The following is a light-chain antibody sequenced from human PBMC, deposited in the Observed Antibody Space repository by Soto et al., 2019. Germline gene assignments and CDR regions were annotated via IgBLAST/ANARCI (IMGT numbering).Light chain of an antibody. CDR3: QQYGSSLST. Sequence: LVLTRSPGTLSLSPRDRATVGWGASQSVSISYLAWYQQKPGQAPRLLIYGASSRATGIPDRVSGSGSGTDFTLTSSRLEPEDFSVYYCQQYGSSLSTFGQGTRLEI. CDR2: GAS. J-gene: IGKJ5*01. CDR1: QSVSISY. V-gene: IGKV3-20*01.